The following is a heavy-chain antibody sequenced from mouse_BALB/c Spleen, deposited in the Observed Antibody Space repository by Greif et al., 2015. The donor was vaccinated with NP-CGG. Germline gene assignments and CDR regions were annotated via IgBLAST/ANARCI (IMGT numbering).Heavy chain of an antibody. D-gene: IGHD1-1*01. Sequence: QVQLQQSGAELVKPGASVKLSCKASGYTFTSYWMHWVKQRPGQGLEWIGEINPSNGRTNYNEKFKSKATLTVDKSSSTAYMQLSSLTSEDSAVYYCARRKTTVVDFDYWGQGTTLTVSS. J-gene: IGHJ2*01. V-gene: IGHV1S81*02. CDR3: ARRKTTVVDFDY. CDR1: GYTFTSYW. CDR2: INPSNGRT.